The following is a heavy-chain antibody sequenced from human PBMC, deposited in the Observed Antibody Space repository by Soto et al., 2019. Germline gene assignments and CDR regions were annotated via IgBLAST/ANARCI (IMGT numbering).Heavy chain of an antibody. J-gene: IGHJ5*02. CDR1: GFTFDDYG. CDR2: ISWNSGSI. CDR3: SKVLTTHTFGPLDP. Sequence: PGGSLRLSCVASGFTFDDYGMHWVRQAPGKGLEWVSGISWNSGSIGYADSVKGRFTISRDNAKNSLFLQMNSLRPEDTALYFCSKVLTTHTFGPLDPWGQGTLVTVSS. V-gene: IGHV3-9*01. D-gene: IGHD1-1*01.